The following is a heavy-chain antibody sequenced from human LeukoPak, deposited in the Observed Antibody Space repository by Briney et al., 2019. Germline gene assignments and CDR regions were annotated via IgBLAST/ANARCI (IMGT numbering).Heavy chain of an antibody. CDR3: ARGYDPHAFDI. V-gene: IGHV3-13*01. CDR2: IGTAGDT. J-gene: IGHJ3*02. CDR1: GFTFSSYD. Sequence: GGSLRLSCAASGFTFSSYDMHWVRHATGKGLEWVSAIGTAGDTYYPGSVKGRFTISRENAKNSLYLQMNSLRAGDTAVYYCARGYDPHAFDIWGQGTMVTVSS. D-gene: IGHD3-22*01.